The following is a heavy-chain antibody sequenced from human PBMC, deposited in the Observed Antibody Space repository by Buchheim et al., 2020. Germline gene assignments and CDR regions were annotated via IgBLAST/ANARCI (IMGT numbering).Heavy chain of an antibody. Sequence: QVQLVESGGGVVRPGRSLRLSCAASGFTFSSYGMHWVRQAPGKGLEWVAVISYDGSNKYYADSVKGRFTISRDNSKNTLYLQMNSLRAEDTAVYYCAKGSKFEGYSSSSGGVRHDYWGQGTL. CDR1: GFTFSSYG. V-gene: IGHV3-30*18. CDR3: AKGSKFEGYSSSSGGVRHDY. CDR2: ISYDGSNK. D-gene: IGHD6-6*01. J-gene: IGHJ4*02.